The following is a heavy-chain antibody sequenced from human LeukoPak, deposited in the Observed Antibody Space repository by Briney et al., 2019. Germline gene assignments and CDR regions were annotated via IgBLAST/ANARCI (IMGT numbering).Heavy chain of an antibody. J-gene: IGHJ5*02. V-gene: IGHV4-61*01. CDR2: IYYSGST. CDR1: GGSISRNSYY. Sequence: SETLSLTCAVSGGSISRNSYYWSWIRQPPGKGLEWIGYIYYSGSTNYNPSLKSRVTISVDTSKNQFSLKLSSVTAADTAVYYCARLPVGPNWFDPWGQGTLVTVSS. D-gene: IGHD2-15*01. CDR3: ARLPVGPNWFDP.